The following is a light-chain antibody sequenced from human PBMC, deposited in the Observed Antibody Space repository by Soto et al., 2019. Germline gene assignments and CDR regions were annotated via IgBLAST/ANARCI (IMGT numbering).Light chain of an antibody. J-gene: IGKJ1*01. V-gene: IGKV3-15*01. CDR2: GAS. CDR1: QSVSSN. Sequence: EIVMTQSPATLSVSPGERATLSCRASQSVSSNLAWYQQKPGQAPRLLIFGASTRATGISARFSGSGSGTKFPLPISSLQSEDLAFYSCHQYHDWPQPFGQGTKVNIK. CDR3: HQYHDWPQP.